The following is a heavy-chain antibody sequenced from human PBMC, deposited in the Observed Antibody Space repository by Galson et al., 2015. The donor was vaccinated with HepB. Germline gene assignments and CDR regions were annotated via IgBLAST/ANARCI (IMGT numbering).Heavy chain of an antibody. Sequence: SLRLSCAASGITFSNHWTHWVRQAPGRGPEWVANIKEDASKENYVDSVRGRFAISRDNAKNSVFLQMNNLRVEDTAIYYCATTMSAAASGYWGQGTLVTVSS. CDR1: GITFSNHW. CDR3: ATTMSAAASGY. D-gene: IGHD2-15*01. CDR2: IKEDASKE. J-gene: IGHJ4*02. V-gene: IGHV3-7*03.